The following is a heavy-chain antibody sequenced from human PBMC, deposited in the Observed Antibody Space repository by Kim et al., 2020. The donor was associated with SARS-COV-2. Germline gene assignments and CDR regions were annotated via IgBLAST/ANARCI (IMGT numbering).Heavy chain of an antibody. J-gene: IGHJ4*02. V-gene: IGHV3-53*01. D-gene: IGHD1-26*01. CDR2: IYSGGST. CDR3: ARVAFVGATPCFDY. Sequence: GGSLRLSCAASGFTVSSNYMSWVRQAPGKGLEWVSVIYSGGSTYYADSVKGRFTISRDNSKNTLYLQMNSLRAEDTAVYYCARVAFVGATPCFDYWGQGTLVTVSS. CDR1: GFTVSSNY.